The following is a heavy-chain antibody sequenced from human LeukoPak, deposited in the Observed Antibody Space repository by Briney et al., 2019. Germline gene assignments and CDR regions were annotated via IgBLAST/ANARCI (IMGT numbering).Heavy chain of an antibody. Sequence: SETLSLTCTVSGGSISSGDYYWSWIRQPPGKGLEWIGYIYYSGSTYYNPSLKGRVTISVDTSKNQFSLKLSSVTAADTAVYYCARAGVFAWFDPWGQGTLVTVSS. CDR3: ARAGVFAWFDP. J-gene: IGHJ5*02. CDR2: IYYSGST. D-gene: IGHD1-14*01. V-gene: IGHV4-30-4*08. CDR1: GGSISSGDYY.